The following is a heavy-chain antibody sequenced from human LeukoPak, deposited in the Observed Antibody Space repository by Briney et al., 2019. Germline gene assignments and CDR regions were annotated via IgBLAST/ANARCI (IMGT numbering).Heavy chain of an antibody. J-gene: IGHJ5*02. CDR1: GYTFTGYY. Sequence: GGPGKVSCKASGYTFTGYYMHWVRQAPGQGLEWMGWINPNSGGTNYAQKFQGRVTMTRDTSISTAYMELSRLRSDDTAVYYCARVGELITTYNWFDPWGQGTLVTVSS. D-gene: IGHD1-14*01. CDR2: INPNSGGT. V-gene: IGHV1-2*02. CDR3: ARVGELITTYNWFDP.